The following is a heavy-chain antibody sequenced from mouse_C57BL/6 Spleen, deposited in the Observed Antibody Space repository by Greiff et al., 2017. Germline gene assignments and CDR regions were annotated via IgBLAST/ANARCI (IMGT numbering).Heavy chain of an antibody. CDR3: AKGGLYYEYDGEGYYYAMDY. CDR1: GFSLTSYG. D-gene: IGHD2-4*01. Sequence: VKLMESGPGLVAPSQCLSITCTVSGFSLTSYGVSWVRQPPGKGLEWLGVIWGDGSTNYHSALISRLSISKDNSKSQVFLKLNSLQTDDTATYYCAKGGLYYEYDGEGYYYAMDYWGQGTSVTVSS. J-gene: IGHJ4*01. CDR2: IWGDGST. V-gene: IGHV2-3*01.